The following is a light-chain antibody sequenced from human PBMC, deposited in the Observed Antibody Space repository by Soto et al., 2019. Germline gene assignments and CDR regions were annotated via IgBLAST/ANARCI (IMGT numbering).Light chain of an antibody. Sequence: DTVMTQSPLSLPVSPGEPASISCRSSQSLLHSNGYNYLEWYLQKPGQSPQLLVYLGSTRASGVPDRFSGSGSGTDFTLKISRVEAEDVGVYYCMQSLQAPPFTFGQGTKVDIK. V-gene: IGKV2-28*01. CDR3: MQSLQAPPFT. CDR2: LGS. CDR1: QSLLHSNGYNY. J-gene: IGKJ2*01.